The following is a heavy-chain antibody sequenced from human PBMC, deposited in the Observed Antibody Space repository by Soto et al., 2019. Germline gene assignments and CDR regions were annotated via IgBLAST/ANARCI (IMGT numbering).Heavy chain of an antibody. J-gene: IGHJ6*02. CDR3: ARVQCAGYCSSTSPLYYYYYGMDV. Sequence: QVQLQQWGAGLLKPSETLSLTCAVYGGSFSGYYWSWIRQPPGKGLEWIGEINHSGSTNYNPSLKSRVTISVDTSKNQFSLKLSSVTAADTAVYYCARVQCAGYCSSTSPLYYYYYGMDVWGQGTTVTVSS. CDR2: INHSGST. CDR1: GGSFSGYY. V-gene: IGHV4-34*01. D-gene: IGHD2-2*01.